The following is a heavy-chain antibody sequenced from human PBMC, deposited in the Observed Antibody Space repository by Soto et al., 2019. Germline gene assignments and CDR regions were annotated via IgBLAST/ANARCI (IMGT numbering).Heavy chain of an antibody. V-gene: IGHV4-34*01. CDR1: GGSFSGYY. CDR2: INHSGST. CDR3: ARSPLYYRDYGLDI. J-gene: IGHJ3*02. D-gene: IGHD4-17*01. Sequence: PSETLSLTCAVYGGSFSGYYWSWIRQPPGKGLEWIGEINHSGSTNYNPSLKSRVTISVDTSKNQFSLKLSSVTAADTAVYYCARSPLYYRDYGLDIWGQGTMDTVSS.